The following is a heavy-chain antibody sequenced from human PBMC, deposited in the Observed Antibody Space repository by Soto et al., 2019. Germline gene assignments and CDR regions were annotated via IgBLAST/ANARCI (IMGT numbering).Heavy chain of an antibody. J-gene: IGHJ4*02. V-gene: IGHV4-31*03. Sequence: QVQLQEPGPGLVKPSQTLSLTCTVSGGSINSGGYYWSWIRQHPGEGLEYIGYISYSGDTYYNPSLRSRTSIALDPSKNPFSLRLSSLTAADTAVYYCARVILWFGITYLHYWGQGAQVTVSS. CDR2: ISYSGDT. D-gene: IGHD3-10*01. CDR3: ARVILWFGITYLHY. CDR1: GGSINSGGYY.